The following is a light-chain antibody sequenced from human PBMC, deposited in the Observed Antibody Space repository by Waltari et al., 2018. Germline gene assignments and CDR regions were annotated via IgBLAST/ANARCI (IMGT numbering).Light chain of an antibody. J-gene: IGKJ1*01. CDR2: GAS. CDR1: QSVSSSY. Sequence: EIVLTQSPGTLSLSPGERATLSCRASQSVSSSYLAWYQQKPGQAPRRLIYGASSRATGIPDRFSGSGSGTDFTLTISRLEPEDFAVYYCQQDGSSPQTFGQGTKVEIK. CDR3: QQDGSSPQT. V-gene: IGKV3-20*01.